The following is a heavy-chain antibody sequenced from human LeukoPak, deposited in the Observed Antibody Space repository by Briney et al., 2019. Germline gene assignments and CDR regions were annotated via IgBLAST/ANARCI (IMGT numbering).Heavy chain of an antibody. J-gene: IGHJ4*02. Sequence: GGSLRLSCAASGFTFDDYAMHWVRQAPGKGLEWVSGISWNSGDTGYADSVKGRFTISRDSAKSPLYLQMNSLRAEDTALYYCAKDMGDGYDSGDWGQGTLVTVSS. CDR2: ISWNSGDT. CDR1: GFTFDDYA. D-gene: IGHD3-22*01. V-gene: IGHV3-9*01. CDR3: AKDMGDGYDSGD.